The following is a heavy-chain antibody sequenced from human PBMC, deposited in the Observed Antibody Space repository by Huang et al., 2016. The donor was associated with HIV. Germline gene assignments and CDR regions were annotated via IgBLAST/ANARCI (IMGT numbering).Heavy chain of an antibody. CDR3: ARGGILGTSWYRPFDY. Sequence: QVQLGESGGGVVQPEKSLRLSCAASGFDFSSYAMNWVRQAPGKGPQWVAVISNDGNNMYYSDSVKCRLIIARDNSKNTLYLQMNSLRGEDTAIYYCARGGILGTSWYRPFDYWGQGTLVTVSS. D-gene: IGHD6-13*01. CDR2: ISNDGNNM. V-gene: IGHV3-30-3*01. CDR1: GFDFSSYA. J-gene: IGHJ4*02.